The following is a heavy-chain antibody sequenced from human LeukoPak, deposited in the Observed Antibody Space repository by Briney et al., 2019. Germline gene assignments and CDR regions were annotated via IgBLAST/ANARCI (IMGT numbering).Heavy chain of an antibody. Sequence: SETLSLTCSVSGYSIRSGYQWGWIRQAPGKGLEWIGSINYSGRTYDNPSLKSRVTISIDTSKNQIFLKLRSTTAADTAHYYCARAEINDYNRYWGQGILVIVSS. J-gene: IGHJ4*02. CDR2: INYSGRT. V-gene: IGHV4-38-2*01. CDR3: ARAEINDYNRY. D-gene: IGHD4-11*01. CDR1: GYSIRSGYQ.